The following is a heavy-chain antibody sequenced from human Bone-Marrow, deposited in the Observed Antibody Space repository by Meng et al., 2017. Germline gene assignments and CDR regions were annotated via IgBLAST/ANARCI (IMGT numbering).Heavy chain of an antibody. V-gene: IGHV3-11*04. CDR1: GFTFSDYY. D-gene: IGHD3-9*01. CDR3: ARDLLRYFDWEGFDY. Sequence: GGSLRLSCAASGFTFSDYYMSWIRQAPGKGLEWVSYISSSGSTIYYADSVKGRFTISRDNAKNSLYLQMNSLRAEDTAVYYCARDLLRYFDWEGFDYWGQGTRVTVSS. CDR2: ISSSGSTI. J-gene: IGHJ4*02.